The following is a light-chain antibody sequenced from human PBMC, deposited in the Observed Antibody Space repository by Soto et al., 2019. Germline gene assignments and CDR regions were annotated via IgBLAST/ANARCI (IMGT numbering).Light chain of an antibody. CDR3: SSYAGSNNLV. CDR2: EVS. Sequence: QSVLTQPPSASGSPGQSVTISCTGTSSDVGGYNYVSWYQQHPGKAPKLMIYEVSKRPSGIPDRFSGSKSGILAFLTVSGLQADDEADYYCSSYAGSNNLVFGGGTQLTVL. J-gene: IGLJ2*01. CDR1: SSDVGGYNY. V-gene: IGLV2-8*01.